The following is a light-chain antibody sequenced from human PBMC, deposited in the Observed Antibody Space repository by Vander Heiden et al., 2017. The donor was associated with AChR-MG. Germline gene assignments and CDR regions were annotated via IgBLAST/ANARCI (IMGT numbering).Light chain of an antibody. J-gene: IGLJ2*01. CDR3: CEYAGRLVL. CDR1: SSDVIGYNY. CDR2: DVS. Sequence: QSALTQPRSVPGSPGQAVTISCTGTSSDVIGYNYVSWYQQHPGKALVLILYDVSKRPSGVPDRFSGSKSGTTASLTISGLQDEDESYYYCCEYAGRLVLFGGGTKVTVL. V-gene: IGLV2-11*01.